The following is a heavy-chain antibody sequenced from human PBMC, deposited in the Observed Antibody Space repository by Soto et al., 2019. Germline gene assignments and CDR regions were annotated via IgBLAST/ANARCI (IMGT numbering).Heavy chain of an antibody. V-gene: IGHV3-30-3*01. Sequence: GGSLRLSCAASGFTFSSYAMHWVRQAPGKGLEWVAVISYDGSNKYYADSVKGRFTISRDNSKNTLYLQMNSLRAEDTAVYYCARVRAARRWIWFGELPDYWGQGTLVTVSS. D-gene: IGHD3-10*01. J-gene: IGHJ4*02. CDR1: GFTFSSYA. CDR3: ARVRAARRWIWFGELPDY. CDR2: ISYDGSNK.